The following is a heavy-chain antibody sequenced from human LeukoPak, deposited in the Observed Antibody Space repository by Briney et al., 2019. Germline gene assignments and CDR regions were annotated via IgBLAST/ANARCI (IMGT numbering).Heavy chain of an antibody. J-gene: IGHJ4*02. CDR1: GFTFSSYG. D-gene: IGHD3-3*01. CDR3: AKVGFSEMEWLLYSDH. V-gene: IGHV3-30*18. CDR2: ISYDGSNK. Sequence: GRTLRLSCAASGFTFSSYGMHWVRQAPGKGLEWVAVISYDGSNKYYADSVKGRFAISRDNSKNTLYLQMNSLRAEDTAVYYCAKVGFSEMEWLLYSDHWGQGTLVTVSS.